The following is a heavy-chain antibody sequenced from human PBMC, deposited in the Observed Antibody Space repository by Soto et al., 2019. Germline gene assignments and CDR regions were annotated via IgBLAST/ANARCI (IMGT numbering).Heavy chain of an antibody. CDR2: IYYSGST. Sequence: PSETLSLTCTVSGGSISSGDYYWSWIRQPPGKGLEWIGYIYYSGSTYYNPSLKSRVTISVETSKNQFSLKLSSVTAADTAVYYCARVRFLEGMDVGGQGTPVTVSS. CDR3: ARVRFLEGMDV. J-gene: IGHJ6*02. CDR1: GGSISSGDYY. D-gene: IGHD3-3*01. V-gene: IGHV4-30-4*01.